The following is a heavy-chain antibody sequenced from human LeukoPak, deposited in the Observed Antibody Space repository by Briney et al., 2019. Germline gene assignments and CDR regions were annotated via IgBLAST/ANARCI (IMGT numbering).Heavy chain of an antibody. D-gene: IGHD2-2*01. CDR2: IRYDGSNK. J-gene: IGHJ4*02. CDR1: GFTFSSYG. CDR3: AKSSCSSTSCYQHPFDY. Sequence: GGSLRLSCAASGFTFSSYGMHWVRQAPGKGLEWVAFIRYDGSNKYYADSVKGRFTISRDNSKNTLYLQMNSLRAEDTAVYYCAKSSCSSTSCYQHPFDYWGQGTLVTVSS. V-gene: IGHV3-30*02.